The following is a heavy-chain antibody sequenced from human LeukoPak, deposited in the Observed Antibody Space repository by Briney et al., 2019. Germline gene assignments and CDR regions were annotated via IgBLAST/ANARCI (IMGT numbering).Heavy chain of an antibody. CDR3: ARGGYNVGAFDI. J-gene: IGHJ3*02. V-gene: IGHV4-59*01. D-gene: IGHD5-24*01. CDR2: IYYSGST. Sequence: SETLSLTCTVSGGSISSYYWSWIRQPPGKGLEWIAYIYYSGSTNYNPSLKSRVTISVDTSKNQFSLKLSSVTAADTAVYYCARGGYNVGAFDIWGQGTMVTVSS. CDR1: GGSISSYY.